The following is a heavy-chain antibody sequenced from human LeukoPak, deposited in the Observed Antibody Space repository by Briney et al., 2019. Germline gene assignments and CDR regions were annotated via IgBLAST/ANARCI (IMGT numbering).Heavy chain of an antibody. D-gene: IGHD2-15*01. Sequence: SETLSLTCAVYGGSFSGYYWSWIRQPPGKGLEWIGEINHSGSTNYNPSLKSRVTISVDTSKNQFSLKLSSVTAADTAVYYCARVGYCSGGSCYRPHFDYWGQGTLVTVSS. CDR2: INHSGST. CDR1: GGSFSGYY. CDR3: ARVGYCSGGSCYRPHFDY. J-gene: IGHJ4*02. V-gene: IGHV4-34*01.